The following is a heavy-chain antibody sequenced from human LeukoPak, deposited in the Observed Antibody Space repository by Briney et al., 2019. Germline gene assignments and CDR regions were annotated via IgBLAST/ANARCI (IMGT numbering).Heavy chain of an antibody. V-gene: IGHV1-18*01. Sequence: VASVKVSCTASGYTFTSYGISWVRQAPGQGLEWMGWISAYNGNTNYAQKLQGRVTMTTDTSTSTAYMELRSLSDDTAVYYCARDSQAVTTLYYYYYMDVWGKGTTVTVSS. D-gene: IGHD4-17*01. J-gene: IGHJ6*03. CDR2: ISAYNGNT. CDR1: GYTFTSYG. CDR3: ARDSQAVTTLYYYYYMDV.